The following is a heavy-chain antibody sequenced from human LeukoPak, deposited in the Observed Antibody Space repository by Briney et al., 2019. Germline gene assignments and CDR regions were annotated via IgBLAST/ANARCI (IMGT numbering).Heavy chain of an antibody. CDR2: ISGYNGYT. CDR1: GYIFSNYG. V-gene: IGHV1-18*01. CDR3: ARSRTHRLNSGTGSYPGAFDY. D-gene: IGHD3-10*01. J-gene: IGHJ4*02. Sequence: ASVKVSCKASGYIFSNYGISWVRQAPGQGLEWMGWISGYNGYTNYAQKLQGRVTMTTDTSTSTAYMEMRSLRSDDTAVYYCARSRTHRLNSGTGSYPGAFDYWGQGTLVTVSS.